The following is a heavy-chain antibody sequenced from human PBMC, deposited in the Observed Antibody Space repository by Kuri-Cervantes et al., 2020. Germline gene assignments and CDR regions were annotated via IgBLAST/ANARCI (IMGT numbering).Heavy chain of an antibody. Sequence: GESLKISCGASGFTFGAYSIHWVRQAPGKGLEWVSVIGDTGTATKFADSVKGRFTISRDNSKNAVYLQMNSLRAEDTAVYYCAKTSVAGTGGRYFDYWGQGTLVTVSS. CDR1: GFTFGAYS. V-gene: IGHV3-23*01. CDR2: IGDTGTAT. D-gene: IGHD6-19*01. J-gene: IGHJ4*02. CDR3: AKTSVAGTGGRYFDY.